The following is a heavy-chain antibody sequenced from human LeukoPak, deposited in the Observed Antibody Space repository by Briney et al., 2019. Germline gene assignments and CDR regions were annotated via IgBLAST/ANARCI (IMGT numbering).Heavy chain of an antibody. CDR2: INPSGGST. V-gene: IGHV1-46*01. CDR3: ARRRVRGVPLDY. J-gene: IGHJ4*02. Sequence: ASVKVSCKASGYTFTSYYMHWVRQALGQGLEWMGIINPSGGSTSYAQKFQGRVTMTRDTSTSTVYMELSSLRSEDTAVYYCARRRVRGVPLDYWGQGTLVTVSS. D-gene: IGHD3-10*01. CDR1: GYTFTSYY.